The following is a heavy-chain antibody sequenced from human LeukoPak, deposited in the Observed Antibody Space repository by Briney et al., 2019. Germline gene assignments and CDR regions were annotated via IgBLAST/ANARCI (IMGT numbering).Heavy chain of an antibody. Sequence: GASVKVSCKASGYTFTSYDINWVRQATGQGLEWMGWINPNSGGTNYAQKFQGRVTMTRDTSISTAYMELSRLRSDDTAVYYCARESVEGAVFDYWGQGTLVTVSS. CDR2: INPNSGGT. V-gene: IGHV1-2*02. D-gene: IGHD1-26*01. CDR3: ARESVEGAVFDY. CDR1: GYTFTSYD. J-gene: IGHJ4*02.